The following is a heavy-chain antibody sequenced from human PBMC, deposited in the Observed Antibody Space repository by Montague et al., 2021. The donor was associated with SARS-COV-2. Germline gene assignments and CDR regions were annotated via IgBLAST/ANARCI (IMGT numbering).Heavy chain of an antibody. D-gene: IGHD3-3*01. J-gene: IGHJ6*03. Sequence: SETLSLTCTVSGGSISSYYWSWIRQPPGKGLEWIGYIYYSGSTNYNPSLKSRVTISVDTSKNQFSLKLSSVTAADTAVYYCARALVPEEWLFGGDYYYYMDVWGKRTTVTVSS. CDR3: ARALVPEEWLFGGDYYYYMDV. V-gene: IGHV4-59*01. CDR1: GGSISSYY. CDR2: IYYSGST.